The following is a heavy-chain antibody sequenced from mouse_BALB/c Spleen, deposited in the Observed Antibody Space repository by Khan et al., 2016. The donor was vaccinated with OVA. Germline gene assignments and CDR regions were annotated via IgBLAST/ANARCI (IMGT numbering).Heavy chain of an antibody. CDR3: TRGGYSSFAY. Sequence: VQLQQSGTVLARPGASVKMSCKDSGYIFTSYLIHWVKQRPGQGLEWIGDIYPGNSDTTYNQKFKDKAKLTAGTSATTAYMELSSLTNEDSAVYYCTRGGYSSFAYWGQGTLVTVSA. CDR1: GYIFTSYL. CDR2: IYPGNSDT. J-gene: IGHJ3*01. D-gene: IGHD1-3*01. V-gene: IGHV1-5*01.